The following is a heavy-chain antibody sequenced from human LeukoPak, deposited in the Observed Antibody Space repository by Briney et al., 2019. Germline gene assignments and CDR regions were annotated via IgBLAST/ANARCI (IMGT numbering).Heavy chain of an antibody. CDR1: GYTFTSYG. Sequence: ASVKVSCKASGYTFTSYGISWVPPAPGQGPEWIGWISAYNGNTNYAQKLQGRVTMTTDTSTSTAYMELRSLRSDDTAVYYCARDRVGSGWPRPYYFEVWGQGTLVTVSS. CDR3: ARDRVGSGWPRPYYFEV. J-gene: IGHJ4*02. D-gene: IGHD6-19*01. CDR2: ISAYNGNT. V-gene: IGHV1-18*01.